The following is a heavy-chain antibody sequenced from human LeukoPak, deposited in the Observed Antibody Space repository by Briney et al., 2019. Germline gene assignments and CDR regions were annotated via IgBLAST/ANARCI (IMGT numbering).Heavy chain of an antibody. CDR1: GGSISSSNW. D-gene: IGHD3-10*01. CDR3: ARGEEYGSGTVHFDY. CDR2: VHHSGGT. J-gene: IGHJ4*02. V-gene: IGHV4-4*02. Sequence: SETLSLTCAVSGGSISSSNWWSWVRPPPGKGLEWIGEVHHSGGTNYNPSLKSRVTISADRSNNRFSLSLNSVTAADTAVFYCARGEEYGSGTVHFDYWGQGILVTVSS.